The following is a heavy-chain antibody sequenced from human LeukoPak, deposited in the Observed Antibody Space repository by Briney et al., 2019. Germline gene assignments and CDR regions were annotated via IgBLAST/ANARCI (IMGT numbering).Heavy chain of an antibody. Sequence: SETLSLTCAVYAGSFSGYYWSWIRQPPGKGREWSGEINHSGITNYNTSLKSRVTISVDTSKNHSSLKLSSVTAADTAVYYCARGLSSNYYYYMDVWGKGTTVTVSS. CDR2: INHSGIT. CDR1: AGSFSGYY. V-gene: IGHV4-34*01. J-gene: IGHJ6*03. CDR3: ARGLSSNYYYYMDV. D-gene: IGHD2/OR15-2a*01.